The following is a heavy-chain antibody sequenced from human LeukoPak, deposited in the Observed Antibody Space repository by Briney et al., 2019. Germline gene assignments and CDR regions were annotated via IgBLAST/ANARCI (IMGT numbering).Heavy chain of an antibody. V-gene: IGHV3-21*01. Sequence: PGGSLRLSCAASGFTFSSYSMTWVRQAPGKGLEWVSSISSSSSYIYYADSVKGRFTISRDNAKNSLYLQMNSLRAEDTAVYHCACRKRSIAVAGTSDYWGQGTLVTVSS. CDR2: ISSSSSYI. CDR3: ACRKRSIAVAGTSDY. D-gene: IGHD6-19*01. J-gene: IGHJ4*02. CDR1: GFTFSSYS.